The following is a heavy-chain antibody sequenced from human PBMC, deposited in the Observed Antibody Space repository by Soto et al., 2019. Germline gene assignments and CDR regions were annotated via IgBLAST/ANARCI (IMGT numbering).Heavy chain of an antibody. CDR1: GGSFSGYY. V-gene: IGHV4-34*01. J-gene: IGHJ4*02. CDR3: AVAHSSGYYYFDY. Sequence: PSETLSLTCAVYGGSFSGYYWSWIRQPPGKGLERIGEINHGGSTNYNPSLKSRVTISVDASKNQFSLKLSSVTAADTAVYYCAVAHSSGYYYFDYWGQGTLVTVSS. D-gene: IGHD3-22*01. CDR2: INHGGST.